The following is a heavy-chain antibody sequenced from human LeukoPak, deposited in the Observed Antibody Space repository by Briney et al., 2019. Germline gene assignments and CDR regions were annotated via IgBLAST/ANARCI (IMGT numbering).Heavy chain of an antibody. D-gene: IGHD2-2*02. CDR3: AAEPRVVEVPAAIRGNWFDP. V-gene: IGHV4-39*01. CDR2: IYYSGST. CDR1: GGSISSSSYY. Sequence: SETLSLTCTVSGGSISSSSYYWGWIRQPPGKGLEWIGSIYYSGSTYYNPSLKRRVTISVDTSKNQFSLKLSSVPAAATAVYYCAAEPRVVEVPAAIRGNWFDPWGQGTLVTVSS. J-gene: IGHJ5*02.